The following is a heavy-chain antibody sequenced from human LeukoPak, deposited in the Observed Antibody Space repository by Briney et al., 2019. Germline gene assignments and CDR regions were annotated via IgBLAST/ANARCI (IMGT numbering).Heavy chain of an antibody. CDR2: ISGSGGST. V-gene: IGHV3-23*01. CDR1: GFTFSSYA. CDR3: ARDYGEDYYDSSGYDQAFDI. D-gene: IGHD3-22*01. Sequence: GGSLRLSCAASGFTFSSYAMSWVRQAPGKGLEWVSAISGSGGSTYYADSVKGRFTISRDNAKNSLYLQMNSLRAEDTAVYYCARDYGEDYYDSSGYDQAFDIWGQGTMVTVSS. J-gene: IGHJ3*02.